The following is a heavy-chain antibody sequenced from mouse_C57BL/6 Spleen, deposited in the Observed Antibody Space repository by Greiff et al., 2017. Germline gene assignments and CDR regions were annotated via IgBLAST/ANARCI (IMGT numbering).Heavy chain of an antibody. CDR2: IRSKSNNYAT. V-gene: IGHV10-1*01. CDR1: GFSFNTYA. Sequence: DVKLVESGGGLVQPKGSLKLSCAASGFSFNTYAMNWVRQAPGKGLEWVARIRSKSNNYATYYADSVKDRFTISRDDSESMLYLQMNNLKTEDTAMYYCVRPAQASENYYAMDYWGQGTSVTVSS. CDR3: VRPAQASENYYAMDY. D-gene: IGHD3-2*02. J-gene: IGHJ4*01.